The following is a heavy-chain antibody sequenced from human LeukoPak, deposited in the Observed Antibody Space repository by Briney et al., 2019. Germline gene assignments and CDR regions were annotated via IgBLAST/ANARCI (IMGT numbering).Heavy chain of an antibody. CDR2: IYYSGST. Sequence: PSETLSLTCTGSGGSISSSSYYWGWIRQPTGKGLVWIGCIYYSGSTYYNPSLKSRVTISVDTSKNQFSLKLSSVTAADTAVYYCARDRRGIAARPAYFDYWGQGTLVTVSS. D-gene: IGHD6-6*01. CDR3: ARDRRGIAARPAYFDY. J-gene: IGHJ4*02. CDR1: GGSISSSSYY. V-gene: IGHV4-39*07.